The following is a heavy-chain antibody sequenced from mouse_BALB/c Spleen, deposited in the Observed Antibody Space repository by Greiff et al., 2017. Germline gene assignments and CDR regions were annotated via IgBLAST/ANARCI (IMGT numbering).Heavy chain of an antibody. Sequence: EVQGVESGGGLVKPGGSLKLSCAASGFTFSSYAMSWVRQTPEKRLEWVASISSGGSTYYPDSVKGRFTISRDNARNILYLQMSSLRSEDTAMYYCAGGNYYGSSFAYWGQGTLVTVSA. CDR1: GFTFSSYA. CDR3: AGGNYYGSSFAY. D-gene: IGHD1-1*01. CDR2: ISSGGST. V-gene: IGHV5-6-5*01. J-gene: IGHJ3*01.